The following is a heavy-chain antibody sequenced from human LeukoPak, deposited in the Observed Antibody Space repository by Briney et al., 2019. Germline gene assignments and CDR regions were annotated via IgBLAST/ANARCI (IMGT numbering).Heavy chain of an antibody. Sequence: GESLRLSCAASGFTFSSYAMSWVRQAPGKGLMWVSRIKGDGIDTIGADFVKGRFTTSRDNAKNTLYLQMNSLRAEDTATYYCVRDQSLWALDIWGQGTTVTVSS. V-gene: IGHV3-74*01. CDR1: GFTFSSYA. CDR2: IKGDGIDT. D-gene: IGHD1-26*01. J-gene: IGHJ3*02. CDR3: VRDQSLWALDI.